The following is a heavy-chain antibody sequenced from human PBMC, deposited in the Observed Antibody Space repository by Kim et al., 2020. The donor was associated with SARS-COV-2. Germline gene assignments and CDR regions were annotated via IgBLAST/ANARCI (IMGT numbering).Heavy chain of an antibody. Sequence: GGSLRLSCSASGFTFSSYAMHWVRQAPGKGLEYVSAISSNGGSTYYADSVKGRFTISRDNSKNTLYLQMSRLRAEDTAVYYCTCHPDPVTRVRGDIFDYCGQGTLVTVSS. D-gene: IGHD3-10*01. V-gene: IGHV3-64D*06. CDR3: TCHPDPVTRVRGDIFDY. CDR2: ISSNGGST. J-gene: IGHJ4*02. CDR1: GFTFSSYA.